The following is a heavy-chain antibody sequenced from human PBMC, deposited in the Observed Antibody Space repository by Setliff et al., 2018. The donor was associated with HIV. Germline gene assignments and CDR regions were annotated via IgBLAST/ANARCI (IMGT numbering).Heavy chain of an antibody. CDR1: GYTFTNYD. J-gene: IGHJ4*02. CDR2: MNPNSGNT. CDR3: ARVRRGSSWTLTTLRTFDY. Sequence: ASVKVSCKASGYTFTNYDIYWLRQASGQGLEWMGWMNPNSGNTGYAQKFQGRVTITRNTSISTAYMELSSLRSEDTAVYYCARVRRGSSWTLTTLRTFDYWGQGTLVTVS. V-gene: IGHV1-8*03. D-gene: IGHD4-17*01.